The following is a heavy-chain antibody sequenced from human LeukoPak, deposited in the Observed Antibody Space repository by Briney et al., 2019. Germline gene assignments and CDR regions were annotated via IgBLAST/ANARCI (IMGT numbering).Heavy chain of an antibody. Sequence: GGALRLSCAASGCTFSSYEINWVGQAPGKGLEGVSYISSSGYTIHYADSVNGRLTISRDNANNSLYLQMHSLRADDTAVYYCASVTTVVEDYYYMDVWGKGTTVTVSS. D-gene: IGHD4-23*01. V-gene: IGHV3-48*03. J-gene: IGHJ6*03. CDR1: GCTFSSYE. CDR3: ASVTTVVEDYYYMDV. CDR2: ISSSGYTI.